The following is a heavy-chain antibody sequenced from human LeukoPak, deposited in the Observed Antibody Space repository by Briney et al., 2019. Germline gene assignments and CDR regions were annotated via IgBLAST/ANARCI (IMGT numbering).Heavy chain of an antibody. Sequence: ASVKVSCKTSGYTFTSYYMHWVRQAPGQGLEWMGVINPSYSSTTYAQKFQGRVTMTRDTSTSTVYMELSSLRSEDTAVYYCARVAITIFGVAGVGAFDIWGQGTMVTVSS. CDR1: GYTFTSYY. D-gene: IGHD3-3*01. CDR2: INPSYSST. V-gene: IGHV1-46*01. J-gene: IGHJ3*02. CDR3: ARVAITIFGVAGVGAFDI.